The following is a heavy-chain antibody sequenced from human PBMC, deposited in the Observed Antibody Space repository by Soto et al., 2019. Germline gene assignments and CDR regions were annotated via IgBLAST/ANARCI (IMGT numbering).Heavy chain of an antibody. CDR1: EFTVSGHA. D-gene: IGHD2-15*01. CDR3: APHVSCSGGSCQYDAFAI. V-gene: IGHV3-23*01. Sequence: EVKVLESGGGLVQPGGSLRLSCEGSEFTVSGHAMTWIRQAPGKGPEWVSTITADGGTYYADSVKGRFAMSRDTSENTLYLQMNSLGAEDTAAYYCAPHVSCSGGSCQYDAFAIRGQGTIVTVSS. CDR2: ITADGGT. J-gene: IGHJ3*02.